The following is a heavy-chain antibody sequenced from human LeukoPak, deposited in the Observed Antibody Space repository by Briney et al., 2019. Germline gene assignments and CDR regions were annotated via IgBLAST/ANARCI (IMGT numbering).Heavy chain of an antibody. CDR2: IYYSGST. Sequence: SETLSLTCTVSGGSISSSSYYWGWIRQPPGKGLEWIGSIYYSGSTYYNPSLKSRVTISVDTSKNQFSLKLSSVTAADTAVYYCASSGWPQDYWGQGTLVTVSS. D-gene: IGHD6-19*01. CDR3: ASSGWPQDY. CDR1: GGSISSSSYY. J-gene: IGHJ4*02. V-gene: IGHV4-39*07.